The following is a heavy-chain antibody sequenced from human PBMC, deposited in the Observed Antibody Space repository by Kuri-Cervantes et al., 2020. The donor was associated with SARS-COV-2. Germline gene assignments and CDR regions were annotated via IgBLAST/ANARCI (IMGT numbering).Heavy chain of an antibody. Sequence: GESLKISCAASGFNFRTYGLHWVRQAPGKGLEWVAVISHDGKNKKCIASGKGRFTISRDNSQNTLYLHMKSLRSEDTAMYYCAKDRVGVQDFWGQGTLVTVSS. CDR3: AKDRVGVQDF. V-gene: IGHV3-30*18. J-gene: IGHJ4*02. D-gene: IGHD2-21*01. CDR1: GFNFRTYG. CDR2: ISHDGKNK.